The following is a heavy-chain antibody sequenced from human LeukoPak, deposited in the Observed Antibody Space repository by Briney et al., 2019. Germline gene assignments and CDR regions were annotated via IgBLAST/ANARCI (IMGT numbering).Heavy chain of an antibody. CDR3: AKAPYYYGSGSSSAYYYYGMDV. CDR2: IWYDGSNK. CDR1: GFTFSSYG. V-gene: IGHV3-33*06. J-gene: IGHJ6*04. Sequence: PGGSLRLSCAASGFTFSSYGMHWVRQAPGKGLERVAVIWYDGSNKYYADSVKGRFTISRDNSKNTLYLQMNSLRAEDTAVYYCAKAPYYYGSGSSSAYYYYGMDVWGKGTTVTVSS. D-gene: IGHD3-10*01.